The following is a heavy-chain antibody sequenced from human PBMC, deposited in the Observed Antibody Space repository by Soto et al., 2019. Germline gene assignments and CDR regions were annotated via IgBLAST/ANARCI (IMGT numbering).Heavy chain of an antibody. V-gene: IGHV4-4*02. CDR1: GGSISSNKW. CDR2: IYHSGST. CDR3: ARDDHIVVVPTSLGAMDV. D-gene: IGHD2-2*01. J-gene: IGHJ6*02. Sequence: SSETLSLTCAVYGGSISSNKWWSWVRQPPGKGLDWIGEIYHSGSTNYNPSLKSLVTISLDKSKNQFSLKLTSVTAADSAVYYCARDDHIVVVPTSLGAMDVWGQGTTVTVSS.